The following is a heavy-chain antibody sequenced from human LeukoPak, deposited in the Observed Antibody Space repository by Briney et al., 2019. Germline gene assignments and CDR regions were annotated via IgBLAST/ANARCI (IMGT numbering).Heavy chain of an antibody. CDR2: ISGSGSNT. J-gene: IGHJ4*02. V-gene: IGHV3-23*01. D-gene: IGHD1-26*01. CDR1: EFTFSSYA. Sequence: GGSLRLSCAASEFTFSSYAMSWVRQAPGKGLEWVSGISGSGSNTYYADSVKGRFTISRDNAKNSLYLQMNSLRAEDTALYYCAKDSRYTGSSIDYWGQGTLVTVSS. CDR3: AKDSRYTGSSIDY.